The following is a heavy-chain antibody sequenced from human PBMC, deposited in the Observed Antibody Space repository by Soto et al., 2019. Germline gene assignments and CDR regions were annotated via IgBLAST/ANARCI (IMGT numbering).Heavy chain of an antibody. Sequence: EVQLVESGGGLVQPGGSLKLSCATSGFTFSGSAIHWVRQASGKGLEWVGRIRSNGRTAYAASMKGRFTISKDDSRKTSYLQLNSLKTEDTAVYYCARLDCSGGSCYPYYFEHWGQGALVTVSA. V-gene: IGHV3-73*02. CDR1: GFTFSGSA. D-gene: IGHD2-15*01. CDR3: ARLDCSGGSCYPYYFEH. J-gene: IGHJ4*02. CDR2: IRSNGRT.